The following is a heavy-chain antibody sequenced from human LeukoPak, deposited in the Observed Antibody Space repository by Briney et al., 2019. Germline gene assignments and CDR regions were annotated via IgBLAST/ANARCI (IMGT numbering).Heavy chain of an antibody. CDR3: ARDLVRYYDSSGYYSDY. D-gene: IGHD3-22*01. Sequence: ASVKVSCKASGYTFTSYGISWVRQAPGQGLEWMGWISAYNGNTNYAQKLQGRVTMTTDTSTSTAYMELRSLRSDDTAVYYCARDLVRYYDSSGYYSDYWGQGTLVTVSS. J-gene: IGHJ4*02. V-gene: IGHV1-18*01. CDR1: GYTFTSYG. CDR2: ISAYNGNT.